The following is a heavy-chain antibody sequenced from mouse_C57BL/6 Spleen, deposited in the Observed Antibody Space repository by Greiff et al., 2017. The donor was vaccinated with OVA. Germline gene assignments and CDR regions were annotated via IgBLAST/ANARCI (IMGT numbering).Heavy chain of an antibody. D-gene: IGHD3-3*01. CDR1: GYAFSSSW. V-gene: IGHV1-82*01. CDR2: IYPGDGDT. CDR3: ARGGDEHFDY. J-gene: IGHJ2*01. Sequence: VQLQQSGPELVKPGASVKISCKASGYAFSSSWMNWVKQRPGKGLEWIGRIYPGDGDTNYNGKFKGKATLTADKSSSTAYMQLSSLTSEDSAVYFCARGGDEHFDYWGQGTTLTVSS.